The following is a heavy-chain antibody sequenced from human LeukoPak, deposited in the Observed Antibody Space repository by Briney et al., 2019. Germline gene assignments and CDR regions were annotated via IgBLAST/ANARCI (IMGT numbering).Heavy chain of an antibody. CDR1: GDPFTTND. Sequence: GASVKVSCKASGDPFTTNDINWVRQATGQGLEWMGWMNPNSGNTGSTQKFQGRVTMTRNISISTAYMELTNLRSEDTAVYYYARVTAAGTWTFDIWGQGTTVSVSS. CDR2: MNPNSGNT. CDR3: ARVTAAGTWTFDI. V-gene: IGHV1-8*01. D-gene: IGHD6-13*01. J-gene: IGHJ3*02.